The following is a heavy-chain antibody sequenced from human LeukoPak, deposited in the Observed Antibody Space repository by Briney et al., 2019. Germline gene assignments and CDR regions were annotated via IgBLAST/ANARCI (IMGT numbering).Heavy chain of an antibody. CDR2: IYYSGST. V-gene: IGHV4-31*03. J-gene: IGHJ6*03. Sequence: SETLSLTCTVSGGSISSGGYYWSWIRQHPGKGLEWIGYIYYSGSTYYNPSLKSRVTISVDTSKNQFSLKLSSVTAADTAVYYCARYLNYYYYMDVWGKGTTVTVSS. CDR1: GGSISSGGYY. CDR3: ARYLNYYYYMDV.